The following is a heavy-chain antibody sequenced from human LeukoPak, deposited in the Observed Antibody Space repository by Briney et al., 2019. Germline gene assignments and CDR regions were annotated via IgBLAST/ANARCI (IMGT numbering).Heavy chain of an antibody. D-gene: IGHD5-18*01. CDR1: GGSFSGYY. CDR3: ARGLGGYSYGPRVDY. Sequence: SETLSLTCAVYGGSFSGYYWSWLRQPPGKGLEWIGEVNHSGSTNYNPSLKSRVTISVDTSKNQFSLKLSSVTAADTAAYYCARGLGGYSYGPRVDYWGQGTLVTVSS. V-gene: IGHV4-34*01. J-gene: IGHJ4*02. CDR2: VNHSGST.